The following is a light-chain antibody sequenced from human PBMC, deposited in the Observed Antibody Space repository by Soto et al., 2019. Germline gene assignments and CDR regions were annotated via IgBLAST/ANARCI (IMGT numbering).Light chain of an antibody. CDR2: EVS. J-gene: IGLJ1*01. CDR1: SSDVGGYNS. CDR3: TSYAGTNNYV. Sequence: QSALTQPPSASGSPGQSVTISCTGTSSDVGGYNSVSWYQQYPGEAPKLIIYEVSKRPSGVPDRFSGSKSGNTASLTVSGLQAADEADYYCTSYAGTNNYVFGSGTKLTVL. V-gene: IGLV2-8*01.